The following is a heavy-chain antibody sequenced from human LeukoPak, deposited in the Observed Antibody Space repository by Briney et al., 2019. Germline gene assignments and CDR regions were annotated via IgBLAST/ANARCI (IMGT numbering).Heavy chain of an antibody. CDR2: IKQDGSEK. CDR1: GFTFSAYS. V-gene: IGHV3-7*01. J-gene: IGHJ6*04. CDR3: AELGITMIGGV. D-gene: IGHD3-10*02. Sequence: GGSLRLSCATSGFTFSAYSLSWVRQAPGKGLEWVANIKQDGSEKYYVDSVKGRFTISRDNAKNSLYLQMNSLRAEDTAVYYCAELGITMIGGVWGKGTTVTISS.